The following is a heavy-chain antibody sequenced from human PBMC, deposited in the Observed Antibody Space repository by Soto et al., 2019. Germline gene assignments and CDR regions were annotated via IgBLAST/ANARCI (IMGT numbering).Heavy chain of an antibody. V-gene: IGHV3-64*01. CDR2: ISSNGDIT. CDR3: ASEGFHY. J-gene: IGHJ4*02. Sequence: EVQMVESGGGLVQPGGSLRLSCAASGFTFSNYAMYWVRQAPGKGLEYVSAISSNGDITYYANSVKGRFSISRDNSKNTLSLEMGSLRADDMAVYYGASEGFHYWGQGTLVTVSS. CDR1: GFTFSNYA.